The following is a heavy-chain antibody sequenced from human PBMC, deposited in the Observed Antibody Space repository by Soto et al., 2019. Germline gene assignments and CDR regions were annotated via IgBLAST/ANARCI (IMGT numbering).Heavy chain of an antibody. CDR3: ARESRSELGTVEY. CDR2: IYASGTT. D-gene: IGHD1-1*01. Sequence: QVRLQESGPGLVKPSETLSLTCTVSGASISNYYWSWIRQPAGKGLECLGRIYASGTTTYNPSLRRRVNMSVDTSKNQFSLNLNSVTAADTAVYYCARESRSELGTVEYWGQGTLVTVSS. V-gene: IGHV4-4*07. J-gene: IGHJ4*02. CDR1: GASISNYY.